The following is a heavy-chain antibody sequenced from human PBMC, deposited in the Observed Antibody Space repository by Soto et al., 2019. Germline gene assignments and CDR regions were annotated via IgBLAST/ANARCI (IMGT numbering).Heavy chain of an antibody. J-gene: IGHJ6*02. Sequence: QVQLVQSGAEVKKPGSSVKVSCKASGGTFSSYAISWVRQAPGQGLEWMGGIIPIFGTANYAQKFQGRVTITADESTSTAYMELSSLRSEDTAVYYCARDPRGGAKLVVPVASTIPYYYYYGMDVWGQGTTVTVSS. CDR3: ARDPRGGAKLVVPVASTIPYYYYYGMDV. CDR1: GGTFSSYA. CDR2: IIPIFGTA. V-gene: IGHV1-69*01. D-gene: IGHD2-2*01.